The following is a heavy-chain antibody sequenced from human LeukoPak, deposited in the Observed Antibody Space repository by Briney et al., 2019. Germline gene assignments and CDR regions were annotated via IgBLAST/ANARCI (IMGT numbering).Heavy chain of an antibody. D-gene: IGHD6-13*01. J-gene: IGHJ4*02. Sequence: GESLKISCKVSGYTFTTYWIGWVRQMPGKGLEWMGIIYPADSDTRYSPSFQGQVTISADKSISTAYLQWSSLKASDTAMYYCARLLNPAAGVFDYWGQGTLVTVSS. V-gene: IGHV5-51*01. CDR1: GYTFTTYW. CDR3: ARLLNPAAGVFDY. CDR2: IYPADSDT.